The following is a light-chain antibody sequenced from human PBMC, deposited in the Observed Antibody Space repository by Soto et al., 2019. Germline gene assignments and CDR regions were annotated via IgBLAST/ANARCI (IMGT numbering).Light chain of an antibody. CDR3: CSYAGSSTYV. J-gene: IGLJ1*01. CDR2: GGS. Sequence: QSALAQPASVSGSPGQSITISCTGTSSDVGTYKYVSWYQQHPGKAPKLMIYGGSKRPSGVSNRFSGSKSGNTASLTISGLQAEDEADYYCCSYAGSSTYVFGTGTKVTVL. CDR1: SSDVGTYKY. V-gene: IGLV2-23*01.